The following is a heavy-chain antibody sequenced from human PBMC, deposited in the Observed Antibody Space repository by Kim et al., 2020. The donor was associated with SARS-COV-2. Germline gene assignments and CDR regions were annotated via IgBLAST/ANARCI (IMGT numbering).Heavy chain of an antibody. D-gene: IGHD6-19*01. CDR2: IYYSGST. Sequence: SETLSLTCTVSGGSISSSSYYWGWIRQPPGKGLEWIGSIYYSGSTYYNPSLKSRVTISVDTSKNQFSLKLSSVTAADTAVYYCARPQQWLVPNDAFDIWGQGTMVTVSS. CDR3: ARPQQWLVPNDAFDI. V-gene: IGHV4-39*01. CDR1: GGSISSSSYY. J-gene: IGHJ3*02.